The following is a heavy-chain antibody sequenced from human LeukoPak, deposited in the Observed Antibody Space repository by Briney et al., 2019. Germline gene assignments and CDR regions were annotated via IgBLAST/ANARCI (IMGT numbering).Heavy chain of an antibody. J-gene: IGHJ6*02. CDR3: AREDGMDV. CDR2: ISYDGSNK. V-gene: IGHV3-30-3*01. CDR1: GFIFSSFA. Sequence: GGSLRLSCAASGFIFSSFAIHWVRQAPGKGLEWVAVISYDGSNKYYADSVKGRFTISRDNSKNTLYLQMNSLRAEDTAVYYCAREDGMDVWGQGTTVTVSS.